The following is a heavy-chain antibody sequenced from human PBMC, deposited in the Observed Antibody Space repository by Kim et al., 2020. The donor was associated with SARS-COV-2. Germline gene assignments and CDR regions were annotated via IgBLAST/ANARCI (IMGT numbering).Heavy chain of an antibody. CDR2: IIPIFGTA. Sequence: SVKVSCKASGGTFSSYAISWVRQAPGQGLEWMGGIIPIFGTANYAQKFQGRVTITADKSTSTAYMELSSLRSEDTAVYYCARDRKQHLVKGRYYYYYGMDVWGQGTTVTVSS. J-gene: IGHJ6*02. CDR3: ARDRKQHLVKGRYYYYYGMDV. D-gene: IGHD6-13*01. CDR1: GGTFSSYA. V-gene: IGHV1-69*06.